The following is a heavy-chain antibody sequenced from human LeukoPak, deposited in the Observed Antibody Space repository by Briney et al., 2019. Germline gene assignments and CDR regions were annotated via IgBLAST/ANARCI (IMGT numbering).Heavy chain of an antibody. CDR1: GVTFSSHG. J-gene: IGHJ4*02. Sequence: PGGSLRFSCAASGVTFSSHGMHWVRQAPGKGLEWVAVISYDGSNKYYADSVKGRFTISRDNSKNTLYLQMNSLRAEDTAVYYCAKDRRYSSSWYSGGDYWGQGTLVTVSS. D-gene: IGHD6-13*01. CDR2: ISYDGSNK. CDR3: AKDRRYSSSWYSGGDY. V-gene: IGHV3-30*18.